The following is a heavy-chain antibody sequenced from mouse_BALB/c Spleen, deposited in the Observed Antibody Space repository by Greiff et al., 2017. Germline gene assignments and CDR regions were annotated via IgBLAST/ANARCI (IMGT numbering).Heavy chain of an antibody. CDR2: IYPGDGDT. D-gene: IGHD1-1*01. J-gene: IGHJ2*01. CDR1: GYAFSSYW. Sequence: LQESGAELVRPGSSVKISCKASGYAFSSYWMNWVKQRPGQGLEWIGQIYPGDGDTNYNGKFKGKATLTADKSSSTAYMQLSSLTSEDSAVYFCARSGTVGYYFDYWGQGTTLTVSS. CDR3: ARSGTVGYYFDY. V-gene: IGHV1-80*01.